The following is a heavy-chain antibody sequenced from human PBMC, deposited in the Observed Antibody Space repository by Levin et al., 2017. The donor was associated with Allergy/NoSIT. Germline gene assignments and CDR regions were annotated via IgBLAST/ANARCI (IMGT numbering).Heavy chain of an antibody. J-gene: IGHJ6*02. V-gene: IGHV3-11*01. Sequence: TGGSLRLSCAASGFTFSDYYMSWIRQAPGKGLEWVSYISSSGSTIYYADSVKGRFTISRDNAKNSLYLQMNSLRAEDTAVYYCAREAKPPVYYYGMDVWGQGTTVTVSS. CDR3: AREAKPPVYYYGMDV. CDR2: ISSSGSTI. CDR1: GFTFSDYY.